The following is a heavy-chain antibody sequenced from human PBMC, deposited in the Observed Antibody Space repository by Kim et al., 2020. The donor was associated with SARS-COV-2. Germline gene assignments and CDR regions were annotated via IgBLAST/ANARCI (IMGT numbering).Heavy chain of an antibody. CDR3: ARARGPYFDY. V-gene: IGHV5-51*01. J-gene: IGHJ4*02. CDR2: DT. Sequence: DTRYSPSFQGQVTISADKSISTAYLQWSSLKASDTAMYYCARARGPYFDYWGQGTLVTVSS. D-gene: IGHD3-10*01.